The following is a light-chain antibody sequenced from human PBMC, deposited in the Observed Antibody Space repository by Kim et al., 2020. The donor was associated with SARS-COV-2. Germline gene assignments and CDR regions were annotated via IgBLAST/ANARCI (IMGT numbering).Light chain of an antibody. V-gene: IGKV3-15*01. CDR2: GAS. CDR1: QSVSDD. J-gene: IGKJ2*01. Sequence: VSPGERATPSCRASQSVSDDLAWYQQKPGQAPRLLIYGASTRATGIPARFSGSGSGTEFTLTISSLQSEDFAVYYCQQYSNWPPYTFGQGTKLEI. CDR3: QQYSNWPPYT.